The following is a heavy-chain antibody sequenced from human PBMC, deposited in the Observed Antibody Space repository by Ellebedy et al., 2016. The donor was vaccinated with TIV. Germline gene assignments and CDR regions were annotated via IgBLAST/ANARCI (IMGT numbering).Heavy chain of an antibody. V-gene: IGHV3-74*01. J-gene: IGHJ5*02. CDR2: INCDGSST. CDR1: GFTFSTSW. CDR3: ARGRTGSYLNEYNFFDH. Sequence: PGGSLRLSCPASGFTFSTSWMHWVRQAPGKGLVWVSRINCDGSSTSYAASVKVRFTISRDNAKNTLFLQMNSLRAEDTAVFYCARGRTGSYLNEYNFFDHWGQGTLVTVSS. D-gene: IGHD6-19*01.